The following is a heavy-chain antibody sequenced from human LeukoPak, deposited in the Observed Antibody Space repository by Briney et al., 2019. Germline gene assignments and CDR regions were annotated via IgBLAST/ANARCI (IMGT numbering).Heavy chain of an antibody. CDR2: IRYDGSNK. D-gene: IGHD3-10*01. Sequence: GGSLRLSCAASGFTFSSYGMHWVRQAPGKGLEXXXFIRYDGSNKYYADSVKGRFTISRDNSKNTLYLQMNSLRAEDTAVYYCAKDRYYGSGSPPAAWGQGTMVTVSS. CDR3: AKDRYYGSGSPPAA. CDR1: GFTFSSYG. J-gene: IGHJ3*01. V-gene: IGHV3-30*02.